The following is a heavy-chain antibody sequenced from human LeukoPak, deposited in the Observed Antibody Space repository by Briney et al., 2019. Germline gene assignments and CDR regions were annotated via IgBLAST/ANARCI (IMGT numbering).Heavy chain of an antibody. J-gene: IGHJ3*02. CDR1: GFTVSSNY. CDR2: IYGGGST. CDR3: ARGYYDSSGYSPFGAFDI. D-gene: IGHD3-22*01. Sequence: GGSLRLSCAASGFTVSSNYMSWVRQAPGKGLEWVSVIYGGGSTYYADSVKGRFTISRDNSKNTLYLQMNSLRAEDTAVYYCARGYYDSSGYSPFGAFDIWGQGTMVTVSS. V-gene: IGHV3-66*01.